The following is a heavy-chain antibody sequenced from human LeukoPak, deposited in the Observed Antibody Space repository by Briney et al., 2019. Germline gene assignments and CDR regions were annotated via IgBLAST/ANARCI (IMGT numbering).Heavy chain of an antibody. CDR1: GGTFSSYA. Sequence: EASVKVSCKASGGTFSSYAISWVRQAPGQGLEWMGRIIPILGIANYAQKFQGRVTITADKSTSTAYMELSSLRSEDTAVYYCARHSSGPENFDYWGQGTLVTVSS. J-gene: IGHJ4*02. CDR2: IIPILGIA. D-gene: IGHD6-19*01. CDR3: ARHSSGPENFDY. V-gene: IGHV1-69*04.